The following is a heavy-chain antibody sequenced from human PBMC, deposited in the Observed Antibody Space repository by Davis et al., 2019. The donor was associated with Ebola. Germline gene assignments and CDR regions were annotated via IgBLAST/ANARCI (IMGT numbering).Heavy chain of an antibody. D-gene: IGHD5-12*01. Sequence: SETLSLTCTVSGGSISNSYWTWLRQPPGKRLEWIGNIFYSGNANYNPSLKSRVTISIHTSENQFSLKVNSVTAADTAVYYCASGGGWLPDNWGQGTLVTVSS. CDR3: ASGGGWLPDN. CDR1: GGSISNSY. J-gene: IGHJ4*02. V-gene: IGHV4-59*01. CDR2: IFYSGNA.